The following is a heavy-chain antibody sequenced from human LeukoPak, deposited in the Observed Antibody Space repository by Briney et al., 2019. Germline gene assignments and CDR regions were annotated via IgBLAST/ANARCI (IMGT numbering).Heavy chain of an antibody. J-gene: IGHJ4*02. Sequence: SSETLSLTCTVSGGSISSSSYYWGWIRQPPGKGLEWIGGIYYSGSTYYNPSLKSRVTISVDTSKNQFSLKLSSVTAADTAVYYCAREGANWGIFYFDYWGQGTLVTVSS. CDR2: IYYSGST. V-gene: IGHV4-39*02. CDR1: GGSISSSSYY. CDR3: AREGANWGIFYFDY. D-gene: IGHD7-27*01.